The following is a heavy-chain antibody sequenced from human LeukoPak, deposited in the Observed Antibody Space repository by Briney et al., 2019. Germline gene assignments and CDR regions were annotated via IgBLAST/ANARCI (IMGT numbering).Heavy chain of an antibody. CDR2: ISWNSGSI. CDR1: GFTFDDYA. J-gene: IGHJ4*02. D-gene: IGHD6-13*01. CDR3: AKDIGGIAAAGFDY. V-gene: IGHV3-9*01. Sequence: GRSLRLSCAASGFTFDDYAMHWVRQAPGKGLEWVSGISWNSGSIGYADSVKGRFTISRDNAKNSLYLQMNSLRAEDTALYYCAKDIGGIAAAGFDYWGQGTLVTVSS.